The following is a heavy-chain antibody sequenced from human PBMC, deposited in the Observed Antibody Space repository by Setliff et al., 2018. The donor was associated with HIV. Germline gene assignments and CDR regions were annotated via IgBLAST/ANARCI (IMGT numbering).Heavy chain of an antibody. J-gene: IGHJ6*03. CDR3: ARQPYPHLYYYMDV. CDR2: IYTSGST. CDR1: GDSISSGSYY. V-gene: IGHV4-61*09. Sequence: PSETLSLTCTVSGDSISSGSYYWSWIRQPAGKGLEWIGHIYTSGSTNYNPSLRSRVTISVDTSKNQFSLNLRSVTAADTAVYYCARQPYPHLYYYMDVWGKGTTVTVSS.